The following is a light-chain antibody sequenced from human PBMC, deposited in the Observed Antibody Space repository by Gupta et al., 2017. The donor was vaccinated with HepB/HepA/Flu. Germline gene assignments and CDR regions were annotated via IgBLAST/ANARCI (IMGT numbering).Light chain of an antibody. Sequence: PVERATLSYRASQIIRSNCFVWYQHKPGQAPRLLISKGLNWATGIPDRFSASGSGTDFTLTICRLEPEDFAVYYCQQYYDSPWTYGQGTKVDIK. V-gene: IGKV3-20*01. CDR2: KGL. CDR3: QQYYDSPWT. J-gene: IGKJ1*01. CDR1: QIIRSNC.